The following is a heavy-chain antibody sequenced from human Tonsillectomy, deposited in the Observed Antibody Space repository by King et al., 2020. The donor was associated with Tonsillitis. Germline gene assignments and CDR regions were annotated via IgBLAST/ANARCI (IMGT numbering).Heavy chain of an antibody. CDR1: GDSISSNSFY. CDR2: IYNSGNT. D-gene: IGHD2-15*01. Sequence: QLQESGPGLVKPSETLSLTCNVTGDSISSNSFYWGWIRQPPGKGLEWIGSIYNSGNTYYNSSLKSRATISVDASKNQFSLKLSSVTAADSGLYYCARQRRDCNGGSCSGIRWFDYWGQGTLVTVSS. V-gene: IGHV4-39*01. J-gene: IGHJ4*02. CDR3: ARQRRDCNGGSCSGIRWFDY.